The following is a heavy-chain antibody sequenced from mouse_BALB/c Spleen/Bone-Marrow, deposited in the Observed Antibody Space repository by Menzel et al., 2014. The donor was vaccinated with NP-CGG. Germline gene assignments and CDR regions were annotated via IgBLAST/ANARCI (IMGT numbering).Heavy chain of an antibody. Sequence: EVKVEESGGGLVQPGGSRKLSCAASGFTFSSFGMHWVRQAPEKGLEWVAYISSGSSTIYYADTVKGRFTISRDNPKNTLFLQMTSLRSEDTAMYYCTRGGNWEDFDYWGQGTLSQSPQ. V-gene: IGHV5-17*02. CDR2: ISSGSSTI. J-gene: IGHJ2*01. CDR3: TRGGNWEDFDY. D-gene: IGHD4-1*01. CDR1: GFTFSSFG.